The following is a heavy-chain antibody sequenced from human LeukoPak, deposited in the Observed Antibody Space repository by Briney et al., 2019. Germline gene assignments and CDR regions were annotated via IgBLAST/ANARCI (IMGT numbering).Heavy chain of an antibody. CDR1: GFTFSSYG. D-gene: IGHD5-24*01. CDR3: VRGDGLILFDY. J-gene: IGHJ4*02. Sequence: GSLRLSCAASGFTFSSYGMHWVRQAPGKGLEWVAMIWSDGNKKNYVDSAKGRFTISRDNSKNTLYLQLNRLRVEDTAVYYCVRGDGLILFDYWGQGTLVTVSS. V-gene: IGHV3-33*08. CDR2: IWSDGNKK.